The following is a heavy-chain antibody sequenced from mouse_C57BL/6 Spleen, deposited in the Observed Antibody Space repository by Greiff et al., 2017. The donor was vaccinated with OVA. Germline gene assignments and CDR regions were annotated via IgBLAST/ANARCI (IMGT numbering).Heavy chain of an antibody. CDR1: GYTFTSYW. Sequence: VQLQQSGAELVMPGASVKLSCKASGYTFTSYWMHWVKQRPGQGLEWIGEIDPSDSYTNYNQKFKGKSTLTVDKSSSTAYMQLSSLTSEDSAVYYCARGHYSNYLYAMDYWGQGTSVTVSS. D-gene: IGHD2-5*01. V-gene: IGHV1-69*01. J-gene: IGHJ4*01. CDR2: IDPSDSYT. CDR3: ARGHYSNYLYAMDY.